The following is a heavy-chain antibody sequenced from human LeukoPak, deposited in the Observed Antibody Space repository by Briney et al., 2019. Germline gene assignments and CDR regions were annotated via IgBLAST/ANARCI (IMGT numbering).Heavy chain of an antibody. CDR3: ALGSSSWYESDY. D-gene: IGHD6-13*01. Sequence: PSETLSLTCTVSGGSISSGGYYWSWIRQPPGKGLEWIGYIYHSGSTYYNPSLKSRVTISVDRSKNQFSLKLSSVTAADTAVYYCALGSSSWYESDYWGQGTLVTVSS. J-gene: IGHJ4*02. CDR2: IYHSGST. V-gene: IGHV4-30-2*02. CDR1: GGSISSGGYY.